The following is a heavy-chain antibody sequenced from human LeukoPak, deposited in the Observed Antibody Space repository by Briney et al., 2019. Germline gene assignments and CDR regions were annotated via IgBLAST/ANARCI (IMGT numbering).Heavy chain of an antibody. CDR1: GGSFSGYY. CDR3: ARVPWYYYGSGSSFDY. J-gene: IGHJ4*02. D-gene: IGHD3-10*01. CDR2: INHSGST. V-gene: IGHV4-34*01. Sequence: SETLSLTCAVYGGSFSGYYWSWIRQPPGKGLEWIGEINHSGSTNYNPSLKSRVTISVDTSKNQFSLKLSSVTAADTTVYYCARVPWYYYGSGSSFDYWGQGTLVTVSS.